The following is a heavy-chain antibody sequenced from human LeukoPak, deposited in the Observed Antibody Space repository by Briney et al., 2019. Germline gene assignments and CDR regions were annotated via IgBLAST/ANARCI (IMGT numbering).Heavy chain of an antibody. Sequence: QPGGSLRLSCAASGFTFSTYGMNWVPEAPGKGLEWLSFISHSANTIYYEDSVKGRFTISRDNTKNSVYLQMSSLRDEDTAVYYCARYGDYIYWYFDLWGRGTLVTVSS. D-gene: IGHD4-17*01. CDR2: ISHSANTI. J-gene: IGHJ2*01. CDR1: GFTFSTYG. CDR3: ARYGDYIYWYFDL. V-gene: IGHV3-48*02.